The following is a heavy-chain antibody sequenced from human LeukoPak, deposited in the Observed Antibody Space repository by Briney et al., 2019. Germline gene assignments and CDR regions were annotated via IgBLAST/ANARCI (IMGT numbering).Heavy chain of an antibody. Sequence: KPGGSLRLSCAASGFTFSSYSMNWVRQAPGKGLEWVSSISSRSSYIYYADSVKGRFTISRDNAKNSMYLKMNSLRAEDTAVYYCAKGSYYFDYWGQGTLVTVSS. J-gene: IGHJ4*02. D-gene: IGHD1-26*01. CDR1: GFTFSSYS. CDR3: AKGSYYFDY. V-gene: IGHV3-21*04. CDR2: ISSRSSYI.